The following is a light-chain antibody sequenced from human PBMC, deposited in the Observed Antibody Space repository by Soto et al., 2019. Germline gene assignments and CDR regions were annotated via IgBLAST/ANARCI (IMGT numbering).Light chain of an antibody. CDR3: AAWDDSLNGYV. V-gene: IGLV1-44*01. J-gene: IGLJ1*01. Sequence: QSVLTQPTSASGTPGQRVTISCSGGSSNIGTNAVNWYQQLPGTAPKLLIYNNNQRPSGVPDRFSGSKSGTCASLAISGLQSEDEADYYCAAWDDSLNGYVFGTGTKVTVL. CDR1: SSNIGTNA. CDR2: NNN.